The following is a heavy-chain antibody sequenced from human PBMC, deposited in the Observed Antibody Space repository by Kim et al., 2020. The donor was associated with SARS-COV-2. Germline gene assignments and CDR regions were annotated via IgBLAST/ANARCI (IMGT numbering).Heavy chain of an antibody. CDR3: ARHGGSSSSNWFDP. V-gene: IGHV5-10-1*01. J-gene: IGHJ5*02. Sequence: SPSFQGHVTLSADKSISTAYLQWSSLKASDTAMYYCARHGGSSSSNWFDPWGQGTLVTVSS. D-gene: IGHD6-6*01.